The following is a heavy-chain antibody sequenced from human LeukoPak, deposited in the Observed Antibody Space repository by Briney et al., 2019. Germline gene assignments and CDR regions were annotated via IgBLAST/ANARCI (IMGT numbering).Heavy chain of an antibody. Sequence: GGSLRLSCAASGFTVSRDYMSWVRRAPGKGLEWVSVIYSGGATYYADSVKGRFTISRDNSKNTVYLQMNSLRVDDTAVYYCARHDWFDPWGQGTRVTVSS. CDR3: ARHDWFDP. J-gene: IGHJ5*02. V-gene: IGHV3-66*04. CDR2: IYSGGAT. CDR1: GFTVSRDY.